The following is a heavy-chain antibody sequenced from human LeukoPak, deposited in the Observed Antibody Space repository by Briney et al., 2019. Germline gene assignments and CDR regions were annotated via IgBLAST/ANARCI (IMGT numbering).Heavy chain of an antibody. Sequence: VASVKVSCKASGYTFSGHYIHWVRQAPGQGLEWMGWINPNSGGTKYAQKFQGRVTMTRETSNNTAYMEVSRLRSEDTAVYYYARGSSIAVAGTGVGDYWGQGTLVTVSS. CDR2: INPNSGGT. V-gene: IGHV1-2*02. D-gene: IGHD6-19*01. CDR3: ARGSSIAVAGTGVGDY. J-gene: IGHJ4*02. CDR1: GYTFSGHY.